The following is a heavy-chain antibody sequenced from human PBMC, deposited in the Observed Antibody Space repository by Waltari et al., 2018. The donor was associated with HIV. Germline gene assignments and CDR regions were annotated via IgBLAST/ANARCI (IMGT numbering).Heavy chain of an antibody. CDR3: AKAVYVDHIDD. CDR2: IDPRTTAT. J-gene: IGHJ4*02. Sequence: QVHLVQSGAEVKKAGASVKVSCQASEYIFTVDYIHWVRQAPGQGLGWLGGIDPRTTATNDVQKVRGRFTMSRDTSTSTVHMELYSLRPDDTAVYYCAKAVYVDHIDDWGQGTLVTVSS. V-gene: IGHV1-2*02. CDR1: EYIFTVDY. D-gene: IGHD4-17*01.